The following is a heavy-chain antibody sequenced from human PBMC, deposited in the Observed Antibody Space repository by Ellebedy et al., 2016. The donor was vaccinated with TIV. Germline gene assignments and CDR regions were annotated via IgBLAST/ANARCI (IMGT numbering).Heavy chain of an antibody. Sequence: MPGGSLRLSCTVSGGYISNYYWSWIRPSPGKGLEWIGYVFYTGTTNYNPSLQSRVTMSLDTSKKQLSLRLRSVTAADTAIYYCARQLGWGSDWVDPWGHGILVTVSS. D-gene: IGHD3-10*01. V-gene: IGHV4-59*08. J-gene: IGHJ5*02. CDR3: ARQLGWGSDWVDP. CDR1: GGYISNYY. CDR2: VFYTGTT.